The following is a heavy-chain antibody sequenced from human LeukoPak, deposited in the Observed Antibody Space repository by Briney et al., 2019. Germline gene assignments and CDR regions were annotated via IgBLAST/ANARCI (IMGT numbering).Heavy chain of an antibody. J-gene: IGHJ4*02. D-gene: IGHD1-1*01. CDR1: GDRVSSNSAA. CDR3: ARWQHDTAFFDY. Sequence: SQTLSLTCALSGDRVSSNSAAWNCIRQSPSRGLEWLGRTSYRSKWYNNYAVSVKSRITSNPDTSKNQFSLQLKSVTPEDTAVYYCARWQHDTAFFDYWGQETLVAVAS. CDR2: TSYRSKWYN. V-gene: IGHV6-1*01.